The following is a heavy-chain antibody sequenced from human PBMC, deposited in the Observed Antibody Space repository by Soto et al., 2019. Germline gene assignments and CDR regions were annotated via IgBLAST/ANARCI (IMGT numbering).Heavy chain of an antibody. D-gene: IGHD6-13*01. CDR3: ARTAAAGTFKGWFDP. V-gene: IGHV4-4*08. CDR2: VHDSWSS. CDR1: GGSISSYY. Sequence: SETLSLTCTFSGGSISSYYWSWIRQPTGKGLEWIGYVHDSWSSHYNPPLKSRVTISVDTSKNQFSLKLTSVTATDTAVYYCARTAAAGTFKGWFDPWGQGTLVT. J-gene: IGHJ5*02.